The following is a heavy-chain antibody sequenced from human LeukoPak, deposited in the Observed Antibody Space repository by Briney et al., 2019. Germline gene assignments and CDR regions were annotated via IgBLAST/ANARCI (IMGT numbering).Heavy chain of an antibody. J-gene: IGHJ6*02. Sequence: GGSLRLSCGASGLTVSSYGMSWVRQAPGKGLEWVSTIIGSAVNTYYADSVKGRFTISRDDSKNTVYLQMNSLRAEDTAVYYCARDDYSINGMDVWGQGTTVTVSS. V-gene: IGHV3-23*01. D-gene: IGHD4-11*01. CDR3: ARDDYSINGMDV. CDR2: IIGSAVNT. CDR1: GLTVSSYG.